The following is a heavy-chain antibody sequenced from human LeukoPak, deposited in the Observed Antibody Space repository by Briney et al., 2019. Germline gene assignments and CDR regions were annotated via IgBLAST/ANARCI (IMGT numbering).Heavy chain of an antibody. CDR3: ARTSLGGAWFDP. D-gene: IGHD3-10*01. CDR1: GGSISSGDYY. V-gene: IGHV4-30-4*08. CDR2: IYYNGST. Sequence: SETLSLTCTVSGGSISSGDYYWSWIRQPPGKGLEWIGYIYYNGSTYYNPSLKSRVTISVDTPKSQFSLKLSSVTAADTAVYYCARTSLGGAWFDPWGQGTLVTVSS. J-gene: IGHJ5*02.